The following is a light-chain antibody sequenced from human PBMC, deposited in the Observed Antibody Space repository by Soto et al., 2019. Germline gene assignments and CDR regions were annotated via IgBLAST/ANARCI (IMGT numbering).Light chain of an antibody. J-gene: IGKJ4*02. V-gene: IGKV1-5*03. CDR3: QQYDSSYT. CDR2: KDS. CDR1: QPSSSW. Sequence: DIQMTQSPSTLSGSVGDRVTITCRARQPSSSWLAWYQQKPAKAPRHLIYKDSSLESGVPSRFSGSGSGTEFTLTISSLQPDDSATYYCQQYDSSYTFGGGTKVDI.